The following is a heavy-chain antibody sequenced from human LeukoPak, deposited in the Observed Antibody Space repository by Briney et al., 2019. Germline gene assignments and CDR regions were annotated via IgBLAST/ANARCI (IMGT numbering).Heavy chain of an antibody. D-gene: IGHD1-26*01. J-gene: IGHJ6*03. CDR1: GGTFSSYA. V-gene: IGHV1-69*05. Sequence: SVKVSCKASGGTFSSYAISWVRQAPGQGLEWMGGIIPIFGTANYAQKFQGRVTITTDESTSTAYMELSSLRSEDTAVYYCALGREDYYCYYMDVWGKGTTVAVSS. CDR3: ALGREDYYCYYMDV. CDR2: IIPIFGTA.